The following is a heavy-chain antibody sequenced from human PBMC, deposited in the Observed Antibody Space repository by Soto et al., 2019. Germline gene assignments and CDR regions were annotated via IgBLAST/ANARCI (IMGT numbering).Heavy chain of an antibody. D-gene: IGHD6-13*01. CDR1: GGSVSSGSYY. V-gene: IGHV4-61*01. CDR3: ARDRIAAAGTRWFDP. CDR2: IYYSGST. Sequence: KPSETLSLTCTVSGGSVSSGSYYWSWIRQPPGKGLEWIGYIYYSGSTNYNPSLKSPVTISVDTSKNQFSLKLSSVTAADTAVYYCARDRIAAAGTRWFDPWGQGTLVTVSS. J-gene: IGHJ5*02.